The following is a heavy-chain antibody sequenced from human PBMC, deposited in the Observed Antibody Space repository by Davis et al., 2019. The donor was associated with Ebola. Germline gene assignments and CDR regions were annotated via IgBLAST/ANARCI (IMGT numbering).Heavy chain of an antibody. Sequence: GESLKISCAASGFTFSSYWMSWVRQAPGKGLEWVSAISGSDGSTYYADSVKGRFTISRDNAKNSLYLQMNSLRAEDTALYYCAKDLYYDFWSGYPYYFDYWGQGTLVTVSS. CDR2: ISGSDGST. CDR3: AKDLYYDFWSGYPYYFDY. V-gene: IGHV3-23*01. CDR1: GFTFSSYW. J-gene: IGHJ4*02. D-gene: IGHD3-3*01.